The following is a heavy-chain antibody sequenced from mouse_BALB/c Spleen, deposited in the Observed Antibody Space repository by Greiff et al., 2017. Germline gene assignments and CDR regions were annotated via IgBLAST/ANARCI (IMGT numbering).Heavy chain of an antibody. Sequence: QVQLQQSGPELVRPGVSVKISCKGSGYTFTDYAMHWVKQSHAKSLEWIGVISTYYGNTNYNQKFKGKATMTVDKSSSTAYMELARLTSEDSAIYYCARSALLRLHWYFDAWGAGTTVTVSS. V-gene: IGHV1-67*01. J-gene: IGHJ1*01. D-gene: IGHD1-2*01. CDR3: ARSALLRLHWYFDA. CDR2: ISTYYGNT. CDR1: GYTFTDYA.